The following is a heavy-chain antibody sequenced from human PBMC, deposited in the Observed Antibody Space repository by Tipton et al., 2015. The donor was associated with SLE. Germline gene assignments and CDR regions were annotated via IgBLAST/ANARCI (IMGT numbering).Heavy chain of an antibody. V-gene: IGHV3-30*04. CDR1: GFTFSSYA. D-gene: IGHD1-20*01. J-gene: IGHJ4*02. CDR3: ARERLTGTTDYFGY. CDR2: ISYDGSNK. Sequence: SLRLSCAASGFTFSSYAMHWVRQAPGKGLEWVAVISYDGSNKYYADSVKGRFTISRDNSKNTLYLQMNSLRAEDTAVYYCARERLTGTTDYFGYWGQGTLGTVSS.